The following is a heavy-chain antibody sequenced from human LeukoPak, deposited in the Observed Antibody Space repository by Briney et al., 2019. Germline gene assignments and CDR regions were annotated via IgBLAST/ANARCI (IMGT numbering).Heavy chain of an antibody. CDR2: ITGGGGST. V-gene: IGHV3-23*01. CDR3: AKFLYSFDAFDI. CDR1: GFTFSSYA. J-gene: IGHJ3*02. Sequence: GGSLRLTCAASGFTFSSYAMSWVRQAPGKGLEWVSAITGGGGSTYYADSVKGRFTISRDNFKNALYLQMNSLRAEDTAVYYCAKFLYSFDAFDIWGQGTMVTVSS. D-gene: IGHD6-13*01.